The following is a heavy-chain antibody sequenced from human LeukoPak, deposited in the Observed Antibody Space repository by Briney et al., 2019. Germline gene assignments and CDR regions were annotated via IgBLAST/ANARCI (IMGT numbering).Heavy chain of an antibody. V-gene: IGHV3-11*04. D-gene: IGHD3-22*01. Sequence: GGSLRLSCAASGFTFSDYYMSWIRQAPGKGLEWVSYISSSGSTIYYADSVKGRFTISRDNAKNSLYLQMNSLRAEDTAVYYCASADSSGYPDYWGQGTLVTVSS. CDR3: ASADSSGYPDY. CDR1: GFTFSDYY. J-gene: IGHJ4*02. CDR2: ISSSGSTI.